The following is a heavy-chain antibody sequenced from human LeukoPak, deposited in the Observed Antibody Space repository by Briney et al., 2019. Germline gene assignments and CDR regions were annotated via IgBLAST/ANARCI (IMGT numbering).Heavy chain of an antibody. J-gene: IGHJ4*02. CDR2: ISAYNGNT. CDR3: ARDLGYYDSSAFDY. D-gene: IGHD3-22*01. V-gene: IGHV1-18*01. Sequence: GASVKVSCTASGYTFTSYGISWVRQAPGQRLKWMGWISAYNGNTNYAQKLQGRVTMTTDTSTSTAYMELRSLRSDDTAVYYCARDLGYYDSSAFDYWGQGTLVTVSS. CDR1: GYTFTSYG.